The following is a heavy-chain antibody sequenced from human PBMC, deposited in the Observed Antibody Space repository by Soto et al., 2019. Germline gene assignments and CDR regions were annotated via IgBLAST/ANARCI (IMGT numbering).Heavy chain of an antibody. J-gene: IGHJ6*02. CDR3: ARVHYDYVWGSPLGYYYYYGMDV. CDR1: GDSVSSNSAA. D-gene: IGHD3-16*01. CDR2: TYYRSKWYN. V-gene: IGHV6-1*01. Sequence: PSQTLSLTCAISGDSVSSNSAAWNWIRQSPSRGLEWLGRTYYRSKWYNDYAVSVKSRITINPDTSKNQFSLQLNSVTPEDTAVYYCARVHYDYVWGSPLGYYYYYGMDVWGQGTTVTVSS.